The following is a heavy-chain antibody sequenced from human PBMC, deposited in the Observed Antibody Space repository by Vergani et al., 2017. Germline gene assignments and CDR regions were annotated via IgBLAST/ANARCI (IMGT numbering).Heavy chain of an antibody. J-gene: IGHJ4*02. D-gene: IGHD5-12*01. CDR1: GFTFSSYA. Sequence: EVQLLESGGGLVQPGGSLRLSCAASGFTFSSYAMSWVRQAPGKGLEWVSAISGSGGSTYYADSVKGRFTISRDNSKNTLYMQMNSLGAEYTAVYYCAKDDIVATIWDYWGQGTLVTVSS. V-gene: IGHV3-23*01. CDR2: ISGSGGST. CDR3: AKDDIVATIWDY.